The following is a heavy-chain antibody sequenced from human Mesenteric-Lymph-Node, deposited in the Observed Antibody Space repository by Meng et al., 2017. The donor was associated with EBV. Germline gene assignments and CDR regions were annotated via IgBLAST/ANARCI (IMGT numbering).Heavy chain of an antibody. J-gene: IGHJ5*02. Sequence: QVHLQQWGAGLLKPSETLSVTCAVDGGTFNIYHWGWIRQSPGKGLEWIGEIDHAGSTNYNPSLKSRATISVDTSKNQFSLRMTSTTAADTAVYYCVRDRRVLKELFWCDPWGPGTLVTVSS. CDR3: VRDRRVLKELFWCDP. V-gene: IGHV4-34*02. CDR1: GGTFNIYH. CDR2: IDHAGST. D-gene: IGHD1-7*01.